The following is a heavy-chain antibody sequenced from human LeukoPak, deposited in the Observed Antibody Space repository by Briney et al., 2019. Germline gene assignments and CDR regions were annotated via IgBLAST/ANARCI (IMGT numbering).Heavy chain of an antibody. Sequence: PSETLSLTCTVSGGSISSYYWSWIRQPAGKGLEWIGHIYTSGSTNYNPSLKSRVTMSVDTSKNQFSLKLSSVTAADTAVYYCARDSGDYGDYVPFGYWGQGTLVTVSS. CDR1: GGSISSYY. D-gene: IGHD4-17*01. CDR3: ARDSGDYGDYVPFGY. CDR2: IYTSGST. J-gene: IGHJ4*02. V-gene: IGHV4-4*07.